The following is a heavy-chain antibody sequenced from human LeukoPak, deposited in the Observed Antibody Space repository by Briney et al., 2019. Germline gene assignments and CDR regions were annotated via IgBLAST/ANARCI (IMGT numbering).Heavy chain of an antibody. Sequence: PGGALGLSFAAPGFPFNSYWMSGGRQAPGKGLEGVANIKQDASEKYYVDSVKGRFTISRDNAKNSLYLQMNSLRAEDTAVYYCARPERGPPVYWGQGTLVTVSS. CDR1: GFPFNSYW. CDR3: ARPERGPPVY. V-gene: IGHV3-7*02. D-gene: IGHD1-1*01. CDR2: IKQDASEK. J-gene: IGHJ4*02.